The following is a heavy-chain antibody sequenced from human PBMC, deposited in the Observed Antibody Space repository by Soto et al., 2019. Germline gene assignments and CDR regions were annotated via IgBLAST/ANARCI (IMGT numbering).Heavy chain of an antibody. V-gene: IGHV4-59*08. CDR1: GGSISSYY. CDR3: ARHRVVVVAATGSHGMDV. D-gene: IGHD2-15*01. CDR2: IYYSGST. J-gene: IGHJ6*02. Sequence: SETLSLTCTVSGGSISSYYWSWIRQPPGKGLEWIGYIYYSGSTNYNPSLKSRVTISVDTSKNQFSLKLSSVTAADTAVYYCARHRVVVVAATGSHGMDVWGQGTTVTVSS.